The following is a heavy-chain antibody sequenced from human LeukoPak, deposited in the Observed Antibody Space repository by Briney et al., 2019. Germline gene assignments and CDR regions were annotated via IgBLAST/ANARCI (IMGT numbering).Heavy chain of an antibody. Sequence: GGSLRLSCAASGLPFSGSAMSWVRQAPGKGLEGVSLISGSGNSTYYADSVKGRFTISRDNSKNTLYLQMNSLRAEDTPVYYCAKVLVLVSANRYYFDYWGQGTLVTVSS. CDR1: GLPFSGSA. D-gene: IGHD2-15*01. V-gene: IGHV3-23*01. J-gene: IGHJ4*02. CDR3: AKVLVLVSANRYYFDY. CDR2: ISGSGNST.